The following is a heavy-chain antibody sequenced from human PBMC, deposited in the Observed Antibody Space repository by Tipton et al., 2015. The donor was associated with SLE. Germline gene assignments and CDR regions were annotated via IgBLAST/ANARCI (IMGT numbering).Heavy chain of an antibody. V-gene: IGHV4-4*08. CDR2: IYNRGDA. CDR1: GVSITSYH. CDR3: ARRTSGYAPDY. D-gene: IGHD5-12*01. J-gene: IGHJ4*02. Sequence: TLSLTCTVSGVSITSYHWSWVRQPPGKGLQWIGSIYNRGDANYSPSLRSRLSLSVDTSKNEVSLSLTSVTAADTAFYYCARRTSGYAPDYWGQGTLVTVSS.